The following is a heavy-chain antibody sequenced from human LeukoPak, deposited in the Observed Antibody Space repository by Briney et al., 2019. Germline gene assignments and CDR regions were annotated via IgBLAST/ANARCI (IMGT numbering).Heavy chain of an antibody. V-gene: IGHV4-34*01. D-gene: IGHD6-19*01. CDR1: GGSFSGYC. J-gene: IGHJ4*02. CDR2: INHSGST. CDR3: ARGRYSSGWSLFDY. Sequence: SETLSLTCAVYGGSFSGYCWSWIRQPPGKGLEWIGEINHSGSTNYNPSLKSRVTISVDTSKNQFSLKLSSVTAADTAVYYCARGRYSSGWSLFDYWGQGTLVTVSS.